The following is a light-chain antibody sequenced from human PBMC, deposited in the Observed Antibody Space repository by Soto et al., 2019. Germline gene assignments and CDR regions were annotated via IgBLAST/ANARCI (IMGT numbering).Light chain of an antibody. CDR3: RSYTSIRATVQ. CDR1: SSDVGDYDY. V-gene: IGLV2-14*03. Sequence: QSALTQPASVSGSPGQSITISCTGTSSDVGDYDYVSWYQQYPGKAPKLIIYAVSNRPSGVYNRFSGSKSGNTASLTISGLQAEDESHYYCRSYTSIRATVQFGGGTKVTVL. J-gene: IGLJ2*01. CDR2: AVS.